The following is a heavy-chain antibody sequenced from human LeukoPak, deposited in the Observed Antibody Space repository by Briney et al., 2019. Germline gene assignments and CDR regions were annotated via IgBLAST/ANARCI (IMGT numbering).Heavy chain of an antibody. CDR1: GGAIGSDGYY. J-gene: IGHJ4*02. CDR3: ARVAPLSRYDSSGYYLDY. D-gene: IGHD3-22*01. Sequence: SETLSLTCSVSGGAIGSDGYYWNWIRQPPGKGLEWIGYIYYSGSASYNPSLKSRVTISVDTSKNQFSLKLSSVTAADTAVYYCARVAPLSRYDSSGYYLDYWGQGTLVTVSS. CDR2: IYYSGSA. V-gene: IGHV4-31*03.